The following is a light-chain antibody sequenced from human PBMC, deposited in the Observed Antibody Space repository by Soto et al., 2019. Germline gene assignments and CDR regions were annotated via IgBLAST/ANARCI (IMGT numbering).Light chain of an antibody. Sequence: DIPMTQSPSSLSASVGDRVTITCRASQGISNYLAWYQQKPGKVPKLLIYAASTLQSGVPSRFSGSGSGTDFTLTISSLQPEDVATYYCQKYNSAPTWTFGPGTKVEMK. J-gene: IGKJ1*01. CDR3: QKYNSAPTWT. CDR2: AAS. CDR1: QGISNY. V-gene: IGKV1-27*01.